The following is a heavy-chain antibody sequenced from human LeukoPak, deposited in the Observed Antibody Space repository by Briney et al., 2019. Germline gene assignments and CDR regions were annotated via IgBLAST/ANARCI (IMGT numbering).Heavy chain of an antibody. J-gene: IGHJ4*02. CDR2: IWNSGNS. CDR3: ARYHCASTYCPGVDF. Sequence: SETLSLTCTVSAGSINSGGYFWTWVRQHPGEGLEWIGYIWNSGNSYYNPSLSSRVIISADSSKSTFSLKLSSVTAADTAVYYCARYHCASTYCPGVDFYGQGTLVTVSS. V-gene: IGHV4-31*03. CDR1: AGSINSGGYF. D-gene: IGHD2-2*01.